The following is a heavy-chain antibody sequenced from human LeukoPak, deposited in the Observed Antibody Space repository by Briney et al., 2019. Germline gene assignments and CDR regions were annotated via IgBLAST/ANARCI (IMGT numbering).Heavy chain of an antibody. CDR1: GFTFSSYS. CDR2: ISSSSSYI. D-gene: IGHD4/OR15-4a*01. V-gene: IGHV3-21*01. Sequence: GGSLRLSCAASGFTFSSYSMNLVRQAPGKGLEWVSSISSSSSYIYYADSVKGRFTISRDNAKNSLYLQMNSLRAEDTAVYYCARDRGTMVVAMDYWGQGTLVTVSS. J-gene: IGHJ4*02. CDR3: ARDRGTMVVAMDY.